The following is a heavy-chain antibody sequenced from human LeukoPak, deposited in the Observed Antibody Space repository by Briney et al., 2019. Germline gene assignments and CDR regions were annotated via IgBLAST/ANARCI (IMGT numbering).Heavy chain of an antibody. V-gene: IGHV3-23*01. J-gene: IGHJ4*02. Sequence: PGGSLRLSCAGSGFSFSSHTMNWVRQAPGKGLQWVSAISGSGGKAYYADSVKGRFTISRDNSKDTLYLQMNSLRAEDTAVYYCARDSGGGGDDYWGQGTLVTVSS. CDR3: ARDSGGGGDDY. D-gene: IGHD2-21*02. CDR2: ISGSGGKA. CDR1: GFSFSSHT.